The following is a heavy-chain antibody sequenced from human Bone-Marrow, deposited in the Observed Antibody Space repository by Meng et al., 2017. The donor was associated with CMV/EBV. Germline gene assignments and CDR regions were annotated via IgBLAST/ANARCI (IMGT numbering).Heavy chain of an antibody. Sequence: GGSLRLSCAASGFTFSSYWMSWVRQAPGKGLEWVSYISSSGSTIYYADSVKGRFTISRDNVKNSLYLQMNSLRAEDTAVYYCARVPTMVRGVITGGGRHYYGMDVWGQGTTVTVSS. CDR3: ARVPTMVRGVITGGGRHYYGMDV. D-gene: IGHD3-10*01. CDR1: GFTFSSYW. V-gene: IGHV3-48*04. CDR2: ISSSGSTI. J-gene: IGHJ6*02.